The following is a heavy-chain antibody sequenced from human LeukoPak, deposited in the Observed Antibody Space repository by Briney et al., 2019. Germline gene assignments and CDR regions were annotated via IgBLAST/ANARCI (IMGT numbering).Heavy chain of an antibody. Sequence: SETLSLTCVVYGGSFSGYYWSWIRQPPGKGLEWIGEINHSGSTNYNPSLKSRVTISVDTSKNQFSLKLSSVTAADTAVYYCARRGYCSGGSCAEYYFDYWGQGTLVTVSS. V-gene: IGHV4-34*01. CDR1: GGSFSGYY. D-gene: IGHD2-15*01. J-gene: IGHJ4*02. CDR3: ARRGYCSGGSCAEYYFDY. CDR2: INHSGST.